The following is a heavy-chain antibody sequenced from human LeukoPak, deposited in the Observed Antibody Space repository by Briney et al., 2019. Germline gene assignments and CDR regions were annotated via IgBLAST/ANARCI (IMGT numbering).Heavy chain of an antibody. CDR3: ARLEPNWNPPGDY. CDR2: INPNSGGT. J-gene: IGHJ4*02. Sequence: ASVKVSCKASGYTFTGYYIHWVRQAPGQGLEWMGWINPNSGGTNYAQKFQGRVTMTRDTSISTAYMELSRLRSDDTAVYYCARLEPNWNPPGDYWGQGTLVTVSS. V-gene: IGHV1-2*02. CDR1: GYTFTGYY. D-gene: IGHD1-20*01.